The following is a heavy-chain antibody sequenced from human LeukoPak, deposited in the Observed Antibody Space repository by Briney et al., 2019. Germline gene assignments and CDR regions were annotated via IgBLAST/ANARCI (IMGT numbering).Heavy chain of an antibody. V-gene: IGHV4-59*01. J-gene: IGHJ6*03. CDR2: IYYSGST. CDR3: ARLMITFGGVSYYYYYMDV. CDR1: GGSINSYY. D-gene: IGHD3-16*01. Sequence: SETLSLTCTVSGGSINSYYWTWIRQPPGKGLEWIGYIYYSGSTNYNPSLKSRVTISLDTSKNQFSLKLSSVTAADTAVYYCARLMITFGGVSYYYYYMDVWGKGTTVTISS.